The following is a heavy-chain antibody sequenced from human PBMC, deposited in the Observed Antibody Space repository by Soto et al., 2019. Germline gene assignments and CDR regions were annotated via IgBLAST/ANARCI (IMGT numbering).Heavy chain of an antibody. CDR2: IYYSGTT. CDR1: GVSISNADYY. CDR3: ASTVTMRPYFDY. V-gene: IGHV4-30-4*01. D-gene: IGHD4-17*01. J-gene: IGHJ4*02. Sequence: SETLSLTCTVSGVSISNADYYWSWIRQPPGKGLEWIGYIYYSGTTYYNPSLRGRSTISLDTSKHQFSLDLSSVTAADAAVYYCASTVTMRPYFDYWGQGTLVTVSS.